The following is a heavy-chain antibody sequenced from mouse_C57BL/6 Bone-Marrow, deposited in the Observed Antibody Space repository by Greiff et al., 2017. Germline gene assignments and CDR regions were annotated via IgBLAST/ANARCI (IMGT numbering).Heavy chain of an antibody. CDR3: ARYKDYCSLYAMDY. CDR2: IRNKANGYTT. D-gene: IGHD1-1*01. J-gene: IGHJ4*01. CDR1: GFTFTDYY. Sequence: EVKLVESGGGLVQPGGSLSLSCAASGFTFTDYYMSWVRQPPGKALEWLGFIRNKANGYTTEYSASVKGRFTISSDNSQSILYLQMNALRAEDSATYYCARYKDYCSLYAMDYWGQGTSVTVSS. V-gene: IGHV7-3*01.